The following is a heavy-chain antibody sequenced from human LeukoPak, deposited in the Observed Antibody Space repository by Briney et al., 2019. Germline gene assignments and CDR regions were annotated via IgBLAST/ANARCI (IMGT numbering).Heavy chain of an antibody. CDR1: GGSISSYY. CDR2: IYYSGST. CDR3: ASHIAAAGSGSFDY. D-gene: IGHD6-13*01. J-gene: IGHJ4*02. Sequence: SETLSLTCSVSGGSISSYYWSWIRQPQGKGLEWIGYIYYSGSTNYNPSLKSRVTISVDTSKNQFSLKLSSVTAADTAVYYCASHIAAAGSGSFDYWGQGTLVTVSS. V-gene: IGHV4-59*01.